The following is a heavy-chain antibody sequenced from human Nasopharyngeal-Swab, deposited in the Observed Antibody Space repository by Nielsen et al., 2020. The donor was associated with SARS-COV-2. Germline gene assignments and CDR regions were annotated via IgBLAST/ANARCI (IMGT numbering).Heavy chain of an antibody. CDR2: ISSSSSYI. Sequence: GGSLRLSCAASGFTFSSYSMNWVRQAPGKGLEWVSSISSSSSYIYYADSVKGRFTISRDNAKNSLYLQMNSLRARDTAVYYCARDKGIQYCSSTSCYESMIDYYGMDVWGQGTTVTVSS. D-gene: IGHD2-2*01. V-gene: IGHV3-21*01. J-gene: IGHJ6*02. CDR1: GFTFSSYS. CDR3: ARDKGIQYCSSTSCYESMIDYYGMDV.